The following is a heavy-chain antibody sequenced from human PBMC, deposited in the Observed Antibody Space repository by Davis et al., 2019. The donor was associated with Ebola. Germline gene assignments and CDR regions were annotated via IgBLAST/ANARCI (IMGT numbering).Heavy chain of an antibody. Sequence: HTGGSLRLSCTASGFTFSSYAMNWVRQAPGKGLVWVSRINSDGSSTSYADSVKGRFTISRDNSKDTLYLQMNSLRAEDTAVYYCARGGGSSWFAYWGRGTLVTVSS. CDR2: INSDGSST. CDR1: GFTFSSYA. CDR3: ARGGGSSWFAY. J-gene: IGHJ5*01. D-gene: IGHD6-13*01. V-gene: IGHV3-74*01.